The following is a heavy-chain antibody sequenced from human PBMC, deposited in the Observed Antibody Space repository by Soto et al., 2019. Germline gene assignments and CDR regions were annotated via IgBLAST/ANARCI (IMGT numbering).Heavy chain of an antibody. CDR1: GYTFTGYY. Sequence: ASVKVSCKASGYTFTGYYMHWVRQAPGQGLEWMGWINPNSGGTNYAQKFQGWVTMTRDTSISTAYMELSRLRSDDTAVYYCARDHGTWFGELLPNYYYYYGIGVCRQGTTFT. CDR3: ARDHGTWFGELLPNYYYYYGIGV. D-gene: IGHD3-10*01. V-gene: IGHV1-2*04. J-gene: IGHJ6*02. CDR2: INPNSGGT.